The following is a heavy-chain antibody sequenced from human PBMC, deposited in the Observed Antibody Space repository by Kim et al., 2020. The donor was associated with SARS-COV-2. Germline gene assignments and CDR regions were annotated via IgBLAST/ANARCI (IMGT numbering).Heavy chain of an antibody. Sequence: SETLSLTCTVSGGSISSGSYYWSWIRQPAGKGLEWIGRIYTSGSTNYNPSLKSRVTISVDTSKNQFSLKLSSVTAADTAVYYCASTVVADAFDIWGQGTMVTVSS. CDR2: IYTSGST. D-gene: IGHD2-15*01. V-gene: IGHV4-61*02. CDR1: GGSISSGSYY. CDR3: ASTVVADAFDI. J-gene: IGHJ3*02.